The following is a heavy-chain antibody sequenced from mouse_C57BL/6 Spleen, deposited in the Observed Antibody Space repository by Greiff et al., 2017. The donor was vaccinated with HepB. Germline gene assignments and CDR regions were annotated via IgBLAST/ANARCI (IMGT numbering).Heavy chain of an antibody. CDR3: ARERRYYGSSYPEAYWYFDV. D-gene: IGHD1-1*01. V-gene: IGHV1-72*01. CDR1: GYTFTSYW. J-gene: IGHJ1*03. Sequence: QVQLKQPGAELVKPGASVKLSCKASGYTFTSYWMHWVKQRPGRGLEWIGRIDPNSGGTKYNEKFKSKATLTVDKPSSTAYMQLSSLTSEDSAVYYCARERRYYGSSYPEAYWYFDVWGTGTTVTVSS. CDR2: IDPNSGGT.